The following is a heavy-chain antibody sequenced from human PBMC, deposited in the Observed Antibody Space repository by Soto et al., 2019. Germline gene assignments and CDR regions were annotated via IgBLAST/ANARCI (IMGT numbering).Heavy chain of an antibody. CDR2: ISYDGGDI. CDR3: AKGRKRDLSIVFEPEFDY. D-gene: IGHD3-3*02. Sequence: QVQLVESGGGVVQPGRSLRLSCAASGFTFSTYGIHWVRQAPGKGLEWVAVISYDGGDIKYADSVRGRFTISRDNSKNTVYLQVTSLRAEDPAVYFCAKGRKRDLSIVFEPEFDYWGQGTLVTVSS. V-gene: IGHV3-30*18. J-gene: IGHJ4*02. CDR1: GFTFSTYG.